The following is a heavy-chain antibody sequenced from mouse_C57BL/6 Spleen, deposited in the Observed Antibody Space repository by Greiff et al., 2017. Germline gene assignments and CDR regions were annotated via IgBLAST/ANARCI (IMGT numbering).Heavy chain of an antibody. Sequence: QVQLKQSGPGLVQPSQSLSITCTVSGFSLTSYGVHWVRQSPGKGLEWLGVIWRGGSTAYNAPIMSRLSITKDNSKSQVLFKMNSLRADDTAIYYCDKKYDYDGYAMDYWGQGTSVTVSA. V-gene: IGHV2-5*01. CDR2: IWRGGST. CDR1: GFSLTSYG. J-gene: IGHJ4*01. CDR3: DKKYDYDGYAMDY. D-gene: IGHD2-4*01.